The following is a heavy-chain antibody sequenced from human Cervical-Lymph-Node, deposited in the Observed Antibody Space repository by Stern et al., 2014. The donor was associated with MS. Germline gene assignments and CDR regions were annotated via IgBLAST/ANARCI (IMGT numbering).Heavy chain of an antibody. V-gene: IGHV1-69*01. CDR3: TSATRTGNYGMDV. D-gene: IGHD1-1*01. CDR2: IIPMFGTT. Sequence: QLVQSGAEVKKPGSSVKVSCKASGGTFTNYAISWVRQAPGQVLEWMGGIIPMFGTTNYAQKFQGRVTITADESTITAYMDLSSLRSEDTAVYYCTSATRTGNYGMDVWGQGTTVTVSS. CDR1: GGTFTNYA. J-gene: IGHJ6*02.